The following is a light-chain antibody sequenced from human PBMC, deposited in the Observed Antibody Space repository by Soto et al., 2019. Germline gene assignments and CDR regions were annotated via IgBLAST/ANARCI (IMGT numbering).Light chain of an antibody. CDR3: QQYGSSPPVT. V-gene: IGKV3-15*01. Sequence: EIVMTQSPATLSVSPGERATLSCRASQNISSNLAWYQQKPGQAPRVLIDGASTRATGIPARFSGSGSGTEFTLTISSLQSEDFAVYYCQQYGSSPPVTFGQGTRLEIK. J-gene: IGKJ5*01. CDR2: GAS. CDR1: QNISSN.